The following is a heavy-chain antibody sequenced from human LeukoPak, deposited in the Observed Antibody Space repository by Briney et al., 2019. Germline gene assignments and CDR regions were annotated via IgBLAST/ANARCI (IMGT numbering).Heavy chain of an antibody. Sequence: PSETLSLTCTVSGGSISSYYWSWIRQPPGKGLEWIGYISYSGSTNYNPSLKSRVTISVDTSKHQFSRKLSAVTAADTAVYYCARGPHKFDYWGQGSLVTVSS. V-gene: IGHV4-59*01. CDR2: ISYSGST. CDR3: ARGPHKFDY. J-gene: IGHJ4*02. CDR1: GGSISSYY.